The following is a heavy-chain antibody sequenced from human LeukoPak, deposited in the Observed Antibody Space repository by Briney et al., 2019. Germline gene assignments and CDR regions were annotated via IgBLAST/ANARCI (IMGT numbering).Heavy chain of an antibody. Sequence: PSETLSLTCTLCVGSLRSDLWSWIRQPPGKTLDWIGLVYNSRSSDYNPSLKSRVTISIDTSKNQFSLQLSSVTAADTAIYYCARRTDLFGNYMDVWGKGTTVTVSS. CDR2: VYNSRSS. V-gene: IGHV4-59*01. CDR1: VGSLRSDL. CDR3: ARRTDLFGNYMDV. D-gene: IGHD3-3*01. J-gene: IGHJ6*03.